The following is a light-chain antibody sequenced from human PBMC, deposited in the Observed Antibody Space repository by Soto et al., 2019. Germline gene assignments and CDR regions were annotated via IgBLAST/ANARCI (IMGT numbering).Light chain of an antibody. CDR3: QQYGSLPRT. V-gene: IGKV3-20*01. CDR1: QSISNNF. CDR2: GAS. J-gene: IGKJ1*01. Sequence: DIVLTQSPGTLSLSPGERATLSCRASQSISNNFLAWYQQKLGQAPRLLIYGASSRATGIPDRFSGSGSGTDFTLTISRLEPEDFAVYYCQQYGSLPRTFGQGTKVDVK.